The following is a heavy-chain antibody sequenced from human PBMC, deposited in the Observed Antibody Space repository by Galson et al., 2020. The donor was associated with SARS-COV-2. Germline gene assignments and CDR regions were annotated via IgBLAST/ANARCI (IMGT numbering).Heavy chain of an antibody. V-gene: IGHV3-30-3*01. CDR1: RFTFSSYA. CDR3: ARVSTVGDR. J-gene: IGHJ4*02. CDR2: ISYDGSKK. D-gene: IGHD2-2*01. Sequence: GGSLRLSCAASRFTFSSYAMEWVRQAPGKGLEWVAEISYDGSKKHYADSVTGRFSIARDNSKSTLYLQMNSLRAEDSALYYCARVSTVGDRWGQGTLVTVSS.